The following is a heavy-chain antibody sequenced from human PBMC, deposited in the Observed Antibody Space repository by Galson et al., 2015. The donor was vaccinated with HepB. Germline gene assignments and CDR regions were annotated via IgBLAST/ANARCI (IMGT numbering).Heavy chain of an antibody. CDR2: INPNSGGT. CDR3: AVNYGGNSGYFDY. J-gene: IGHJ4*02. V-gene: IGHV1-2*04. D-gene: IGHD4-23*01. Sequence: VKVSCKASGYTFTGYYMHWVRQAPGQGLEWMGWINPNSGGTNYAQKFQGWVTMTRDTSISTAYMELSRLRSDDTAVYYCAVNYGGNSGYFDYWGQGTLVTVSS. CDR1: GYTFTGYY.